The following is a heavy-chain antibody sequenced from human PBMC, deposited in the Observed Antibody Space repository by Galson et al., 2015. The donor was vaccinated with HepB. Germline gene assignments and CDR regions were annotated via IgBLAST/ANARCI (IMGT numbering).Heavy chain of an antibody. CDR1: GFTFSSYS. CDR2: IDSTTSYI. J-gene: IGHJ5*02. V-gene: IGHV3-21*03. Sequence: SLRLSCAASGFTFSSYSMNWVRQAPGKGLEWVSSIDSTTSYIYQADSVRGRFTISRDNAKDSLYLQMNNLRAEDTAIYYWARDRFPDKVMSRYENRFDPWGQGTLVTVSS. D-gene: IGHD5-18*01. CDR3: ARDRFPDKVMSRYENRFDP.